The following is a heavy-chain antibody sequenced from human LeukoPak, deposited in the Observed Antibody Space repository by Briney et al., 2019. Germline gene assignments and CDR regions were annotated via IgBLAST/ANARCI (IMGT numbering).Heavy chain of an antibody. Sequence: WASVKVSCKASGGTFSSDAISWVRQAPGQGLEWMGGIIPIFGTPNYAQKFQGRVTITADTSTKTAYMELSSLRSGDTAVYFCARGDTLYGSSAHAGYWGQGTLVTVSS. CDR1: GGTFSSDA. CDR3: ARGDTLYGSSAHAGY. CDR2: IIPIFGTP. J-gene: IGHJ4*02. D-gene: IGHD6-13*01. V-gene: IGHV1-69*06.